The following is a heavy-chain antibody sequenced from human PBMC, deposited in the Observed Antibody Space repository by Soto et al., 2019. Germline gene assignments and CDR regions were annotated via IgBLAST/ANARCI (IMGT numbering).Heavy chain of an antibody. CDR2: IRSKANSYAT. CDR3: TRQYSGYDFQDAFDI. CDR1: GFTFSGSA. D-gene: IGHD5-12*01. J-gene: IGHJ3*02. Sequence: PGGSLRLSCASSGFTFSGSAMHWVRQASGKGLEWVGRIRSKANSYATAYAASVKGRLTISRDDSKNTAYLQMNSLKTEDTAVYYCTRQYSGYDFQDAFDIWGQGTMVTV. V-gene: IGHV3-73*01.